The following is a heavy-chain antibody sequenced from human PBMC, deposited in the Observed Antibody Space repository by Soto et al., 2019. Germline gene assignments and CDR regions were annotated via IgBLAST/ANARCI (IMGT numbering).Heavy chain of an antibody. Sequence: EVQLVESGGGLVQPGGSLRLSCAASGFTFSSYSMNWVRQAPGKGLEWVSYISSSSSTIYYADSVKGRFTISRDNAKNSLYLQMNSLRDDDTAVYYCARGPVTTFRSFDYWGQGTLVTVSS. CDR2: ISSSSSTI. CDR3: ARGPVTTFRSFDY. V-gene: IGHV3-48*02. J-gene: IGHJ4*02. D-gene: IGHD4-17*01. CDR1: GFTFSSYS.